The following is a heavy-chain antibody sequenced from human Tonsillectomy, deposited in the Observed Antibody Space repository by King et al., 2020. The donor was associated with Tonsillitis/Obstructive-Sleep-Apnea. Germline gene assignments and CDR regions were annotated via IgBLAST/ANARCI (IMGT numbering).Heavy chain of an antibody. V-gene: IGHV3-15*01. J-gene: IGHJ4*02. D-gene: IGHD3-3*01. CDR1: GFTFSNAW. CDR2: IKSKTDGGTT. Sequence: VQLVESGGGLVEPGGSLRLSCAASGFTFSNAWMSWVRQAPGKGLEWVGRIKSKTDGGTTDYAAPVKGRFTISRDGSKNTLYLQMNSLKTEDTAVYYCTTQYYDFWSGYYDLVFDYWGQGTLVTVSS. CDR3: TTQYYDFWSGYYDLVFDY.